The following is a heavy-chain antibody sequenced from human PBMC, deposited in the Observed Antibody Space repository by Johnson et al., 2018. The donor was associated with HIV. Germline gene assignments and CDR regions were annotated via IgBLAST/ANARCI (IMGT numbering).Heavy chain of an antibody. J-gene: IGHJ3*02. Sequence: VQLVESGGGVVQPGRSLRLSCAASGFTFSSYGMHWVRQAPGKGLEWVAVISYDGSNKYYADSVKGRFPISRDNSKNTLYLQMNSLRAEDTAVDYCAKGGPDAFDIWGQGTMVTVSS. CDR2: ISYDGSNK. CDR3: AKGGPDAFDI. D-gene: IGHD1-26*01. V-gene: IGHV3-30*18. CDR1: GFTFSSYG.